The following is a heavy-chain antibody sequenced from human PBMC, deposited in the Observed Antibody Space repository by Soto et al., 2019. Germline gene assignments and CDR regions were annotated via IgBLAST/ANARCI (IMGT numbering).Heavy chain of an antibody. Sequence: QMQLVQSGPEVKKPGTSVKVSCKASGFTFTSSAVQWVRQARGQRLEWIGWIVVGSGNTNYAQKFQERVTITRDRXTXTXXMELSSLRSEDTAVYYCAADRVVTAIRHYYYGMDVWGQGTTVTVSS. CDR2: IVVGSGNT. CDR3: AADRVVTAIRHYYYGMDV. CDR1: GFTFTSSA. V-gene: IGHV1-58*01. D-gene: IGHD2-21*02. J-gene: IGHJ6*02.